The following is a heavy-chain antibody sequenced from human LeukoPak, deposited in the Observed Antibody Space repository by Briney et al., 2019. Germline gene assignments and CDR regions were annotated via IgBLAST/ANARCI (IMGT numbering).Heavy chain of an antibody. CDR3: TTDAQLLVRGVIIKGGDY. CDR2: ISGSGGST. D-gene: IGHD3-10*01. V-gene: IGHV3-23*01. Sequence: GGSLRLSCAASGFTFSSYAMSWVRQAPGKGLEWVSAISGSGGSTYYADSVKGRFTISRDNSKNTLYLQMNSLKTEDTAVYYCTTDAQLLVRGVIIKGGDYWGQGTLVTVSS. J-gene: IGHJ4*02. CDR1: GFTFSSYA.